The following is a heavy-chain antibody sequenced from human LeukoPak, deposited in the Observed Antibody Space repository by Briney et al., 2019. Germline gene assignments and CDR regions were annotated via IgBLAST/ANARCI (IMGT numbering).Heavy chain of an antibody. Sequence: ASVKVSCKASGYTFTSYGISWVRQAPGQGLEWMGWISAYNGNTNYAQKLQGRVTMTTDTSTSTAYMELRSLRSDDTAVCYCARDDSSGYLGDYWGQGTLVTVSS. CDR1: GYTFTSYG. V-gene: IGHV1-18*01. J-gene: IGHJ4*02. CDR2: ISAYNGNT. D-gene: IGHD3-22*01. CDR3: ARDDSSGYLGDY.